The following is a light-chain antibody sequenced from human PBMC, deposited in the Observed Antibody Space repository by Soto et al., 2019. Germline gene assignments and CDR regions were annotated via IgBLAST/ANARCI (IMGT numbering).Light chain of an antibody. J-gene: IGKJ4*01. CDR2: GAS. Sequence: EIVMTQSPATLSVSPGERATLSCRASQSISGNLAWYQQKPGQAPRLLIYGASTSATGIPARFSGSGSGTEFTLTISSLQSEDFAVYFCQQYNIWPLTFGGGTKVEIK. V-gene: IGKV3-15*01. CDR1: QSISGN. CDR3: QQYNIWPLT.